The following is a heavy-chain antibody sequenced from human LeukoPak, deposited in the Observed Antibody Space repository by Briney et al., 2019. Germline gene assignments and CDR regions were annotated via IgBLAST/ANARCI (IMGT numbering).Heavy chain of an antibody. CDR3: AYLGLSSDWNDVPGPQIDY. Sequence: GGSLRLSCAASGFTFSDYYMSWIRQAPGKGLEWVSYISSSGSTIYYADSVRGRFTISRDYSTNTLYLQMSSLRAEDTAIYYCAYLGLSSDWNDVPGPQIDYWGQGTPVTASS. J-gene: IGHJ4*02. D-gene: IGHD1-1*01. CDR2: ISSSGSTI. V-gene: IGHV3-11*01. CDR1: GFTFSDYY.